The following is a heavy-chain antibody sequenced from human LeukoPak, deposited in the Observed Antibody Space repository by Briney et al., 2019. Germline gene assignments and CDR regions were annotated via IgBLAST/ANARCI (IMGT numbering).Heavy chain of an antibody. CDR1: GGSISSYY. J-gene: IGHJ4*02. V-gene: IGHV4-59*01. Sequence: SETLSLTCTVSGGSISSYYWSWIRQPPGKGLEWIGYIYYSGSTNYNPSLKSRVTISVDTSKNQFSLKLSSVTAADTAVYYCASRGGVYYKTYYFDYWGQGTLVTVSS. D-gene: IGHD3-22*01. CDR3: ASRGGVYYKTYYFDY. CDR2: IYYSGST.